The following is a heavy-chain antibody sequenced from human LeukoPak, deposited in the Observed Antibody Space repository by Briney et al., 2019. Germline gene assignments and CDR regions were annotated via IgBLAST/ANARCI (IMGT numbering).Heavy chain of an antibody. Sequence: SETLSLTCTVSGGSISSYYWSWVRQPPGKGLEWMGYIYYSWSTNYNPSLKSRVTISVDTSKNQFSLKLSSVTAADTAVYYCARRMGVPTTWFDPWGQGTLVTVSS. V-gene: IGHV4-59*01. J-gene: IGHJ5*02. CDR3: ARRMGVPTTWFDP. CDR2: IYYSWST. D-gene: IGHD1-14*01. CDR1: GGSISSYY.